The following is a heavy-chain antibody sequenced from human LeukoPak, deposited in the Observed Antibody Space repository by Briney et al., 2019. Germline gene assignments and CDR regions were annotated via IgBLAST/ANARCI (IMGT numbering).Heavy chain of an antibody. CDR1: GFTFSTYS. CDR3: ARGCSPGTCSPFDD. D-gene: IGHD2-15*01. Sequence: GGSLRLSCVASGFTFSTYSMNWVRQAPGKGLEWVSYISSSISTVYYADSVRGRFTISRDNAKNSLYLQMNSLRDEDTAVYYCARGCSPGTCSPFDDWGQGTLVTVSS. CDR2: ISSSISTV. V-gene: IGHV3-48*02. J-gene: IGHJ4*02.